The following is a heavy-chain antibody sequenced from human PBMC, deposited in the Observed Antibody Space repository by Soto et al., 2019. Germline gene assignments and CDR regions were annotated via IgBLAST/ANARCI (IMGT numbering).Heavy chain of an antibody. CDR3: ASDQYGSSSGPLDFEL. CDR2: ISGDGGTT. J-gene: IGHJ1*01. CDR1: GFTFRNYA. Sequence: EVQLLESGGGLVQPGGSLRLSCAASGFTFRNYAMSWVRQAPGKGLEWVSAISGDGGTTYYADSVKGRFTISRDNSKNTLYLLLNSLRAEVTASYSSASDQYGSSSGPLDFELWGQGILVAVSP. V-gene: IGHV3-23*01. D-gene: IGHD6-13*01.